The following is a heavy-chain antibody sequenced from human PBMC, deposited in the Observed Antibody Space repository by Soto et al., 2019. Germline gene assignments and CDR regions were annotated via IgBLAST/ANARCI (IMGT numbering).Heavy chain of an antibody. J-gene: IGHJ4*02. CDR1: GYTFTSYG. D-gene: IGHD3-3*01. CDR3: ARDWPPYDFWSGYYPGLGQFDY. V-gene: IGHV1-18*01. Sequence: GASVKVSCKASGYTFTSYGISWVRQAPGQGLEWMGWISAYNGNTNYAQKLQGRVTMTTDTSTSTAYMELRSLRSDDTAVYYCARDWPPYDFWSGYYPGLGQFDYWCQGTLATVSS. CDR2: ISAYNGNT.